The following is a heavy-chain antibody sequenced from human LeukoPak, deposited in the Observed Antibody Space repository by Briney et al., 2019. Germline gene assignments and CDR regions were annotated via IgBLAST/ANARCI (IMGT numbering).Heavy chain of an antibody. CDR3: AKPDYYDSSGYYLRFFDH. CDR1: GFTFSSYV. Sequence: PGGSLRLSCAASGFTFSSYVMHWVRQAPGKGLEWVAVIWSDGSNKYYADSVKGRFTISRDNSKSTLYLQMSSLRAEDTAVYYCAKPDYYDSSGYYLRFFDHWGQGTLVTVSS. D-gene: IGHD3-22*01. CDR2: IWSDGSNK. J-gene: IGHJ4*02. V-gene: IGHV3-30*02.